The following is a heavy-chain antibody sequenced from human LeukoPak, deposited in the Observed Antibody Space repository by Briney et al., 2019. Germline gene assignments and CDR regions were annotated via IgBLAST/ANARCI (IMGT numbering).Heavy chain of an antibody. Sequence: PGGSLRLSCAASGFTFDDYGMSWVRQAPGKGLEWVSGINWNGGSTGYADSVKGRFTISRDNAKNTLYLQMNSLRAEDTAVYYCARPLYYGDNWFDPWGQGTPVTVSS. CDR3: ARPLYYGDNWFDP. CDR1: GFTFDDYG. CDR2: INWNGGST. V-gene: IGHV3-20*04. D-gene: IGHD4-17*01. J-gene: IGHJ5*02.